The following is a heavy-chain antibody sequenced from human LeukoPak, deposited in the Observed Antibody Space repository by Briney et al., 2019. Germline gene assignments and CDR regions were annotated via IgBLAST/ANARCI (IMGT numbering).Heavy chain of an antibody. V-gene: IGHV3-23*01. CDR1: GFTFSTSA. Sequence: GGSLRLSCAASGFTFSTSAMTWVRQAPGKGLEWVSSISTTVTNTYYADSVKGRFTISRDNSSNTVYLQMNSLTAEDTALYYCTKRAEFGGFDPWGQGTLVTVSS. D-gene: IGHD3-10*01. J-gene: IGHJ5*02. CDR2: ISTTVTNT. CDR3: TKRAEFGGFDP.